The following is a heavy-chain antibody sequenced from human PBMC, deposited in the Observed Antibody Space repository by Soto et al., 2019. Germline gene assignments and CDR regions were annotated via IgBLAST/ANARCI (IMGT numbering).Heavy chain of an antibody. CDR3: ARATGADKEDY. CDR2: IKEDGSEK. J-gene: IGHJ4*02. D-gene: IGHD3-10*01. V-gene: IGHV3-7*04. CDR1: GFTFSSYW. Sequence: EVQLVESGGGLVQPGGSLRLSCAASGFTFSSYWMSWVRQAPGRGLEWVGNIKEDGSEKYYVDSVNGRFTVSRDNAKNTLYLQRNSRRVEDTAVYYCARATGADKEDYWGQGTLVTVSS.